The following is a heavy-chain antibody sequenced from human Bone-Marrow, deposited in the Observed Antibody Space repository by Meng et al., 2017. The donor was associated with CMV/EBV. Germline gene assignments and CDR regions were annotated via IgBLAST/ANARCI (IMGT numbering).Heavy chain of an antibody. CDR3: TTIYCSSTSCYDY. D-gene: IGHD2-2*01. V-gene: IGHV3-74*01. J-gene: IGHJ4*02. Sequence: GESLKISCAASGFTFSPYWMHWVRQAPGKGLEWVSRINSDGTSTSYADSVKGRLTIYRDNAKNTAYLQMNSLKTEDTAVYYCTTIYCSSTSCYDYWGQGTLVTVSS. CDR2: INSDGTST. CDR1: GFTFSPYW.